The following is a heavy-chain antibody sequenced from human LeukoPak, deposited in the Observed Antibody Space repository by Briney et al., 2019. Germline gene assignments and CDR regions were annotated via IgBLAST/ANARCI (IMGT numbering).Heavy chain of an antibody. Sequence: SETLSLTCTVSGGSISGYYWSWVRQPPGKGLEWIACIYYSGDANYNPFLKSRVTISVDTSKNQFSLKVSSVSAADTAVYYCARFQSMWLGRGSGYYYYMDVWGKGTTVTVSS. J-gene: IGHJ6*03. CDR1: GGSISGYY. V-gene: IGHV4-59*01. CDR3: ARFQSMWLGRGSGYYYYMDV. D-gene: IGHD6-19*01. CDR2: IYYSGDA.